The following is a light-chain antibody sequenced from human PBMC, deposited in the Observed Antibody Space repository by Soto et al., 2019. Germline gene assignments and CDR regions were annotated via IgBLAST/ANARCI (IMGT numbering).Light chain of an antibody. V-gene: IGKV1-5*03. CDR2: KAS. CDR1: HSVSSW. CDR3: QQYSSYSAFT. J-gene: IGKJ3*01. Sequence: DIQMTQSPSTLSASVGDRVIITCRTSHSVSSWLAWYQQKPGKAPNLLIYKASTLQSGVPSRFSGSGSGTEFTLTIASLQPDDFATYYCQQYSSYSAFTFSPGTKVDIK.